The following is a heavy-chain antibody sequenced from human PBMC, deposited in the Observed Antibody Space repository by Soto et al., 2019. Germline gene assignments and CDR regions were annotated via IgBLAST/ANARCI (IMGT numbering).Heavy chain of an antibody. V-gene: IGHV3-53*01. CDR3: ARNYDVWSGYYDY. CDR2: IYSGGST. J-gene: IGHJ4*02. D-gene: IGHD3-3*01. CDR1: GFTVSSNY. Sequence: GGSLRLSCAASGFTVSSNYMSWVRQAPGKGLEWVSVIYSGGSTYYADYVKGRFTIFRDKSKNTLYLQMNSRGAEDTAVYYCARNYDVWSGYYDYWGQGTLVTVSS.